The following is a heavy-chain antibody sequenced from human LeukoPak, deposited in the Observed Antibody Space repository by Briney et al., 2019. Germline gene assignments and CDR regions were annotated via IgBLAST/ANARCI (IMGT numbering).Heavy chain of an antibody. V-gene: IGHV1-8*01. D-gene: IGHD6-13*01. CDR1: GYTFTSYD. CDR2: MNPNSGNT. Sequence: ASVKVSCKASGYTFTSYDINWVRQATGQGLEWMGWMNPNSGNTGYAQKFQGRVTMTRNTSISTAYRELSSLISGDTAVFYWAIQYPGIGSYYFDHWGQGTLVTVSS. CDR3: AIQYPGIGSYYFDH. J-gene: IGHJ4*02.